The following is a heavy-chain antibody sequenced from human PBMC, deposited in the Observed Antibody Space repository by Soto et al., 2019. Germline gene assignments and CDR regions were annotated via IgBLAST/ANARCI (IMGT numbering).Heavy chain of an antibody. CDR1: GFTFSSYS. V-gene: IGHV3-21*01. CDR3: ARDPAMVTAYDAFDI. CDR2: ISSSSSYI. D-gene: IGHD2-21*02. Sequence: WGSLRLSCAASGFTFSSYSRNWLRQAPGKGLEWVSSISSSSSYIYYADSVKGRFNISRDNAKNSLYLQMNSLRAEDTAVYYCARDPAMVTAYDAFDICGQGTMVTVSS. J-gene: IGHJ3*02.